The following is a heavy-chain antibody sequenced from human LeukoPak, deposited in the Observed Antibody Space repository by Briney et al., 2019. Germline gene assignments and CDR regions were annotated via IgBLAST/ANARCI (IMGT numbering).Heavy chain of an antibody. CDR3: ARETSHVLRYFDWVPNYYYYYMDV. CDR1: GFTFSSYE. J-gene: IGHJ6*03. Sequence: PGGSLRLSCAASGFTFSSYEMNWVRQAPGKGLEWVANIKQDGSEKYYVDSVKGRFTISRDNAKNSLYLQMNSLRAEDTAVYYCARETSHVLRYFDWVPNYYYYYMDVWGKGTTVTISS. V-gene: IGHV3-7*01. D-gene: IGHD3-9*01. CDR2: IKQDGSEK.